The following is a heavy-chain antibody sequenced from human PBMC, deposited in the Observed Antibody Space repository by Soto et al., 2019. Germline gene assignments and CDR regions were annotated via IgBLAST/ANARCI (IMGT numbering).Heavy chain of an antibody. CDR3: AKGNTSGYYSTFDY. CDR2: ISYDGSNK. D-gene: IGHD3-22*01. CDR1: GFTFSSYG. J-gene: IGHJ4*02. V-gene: IGHV3-30*18. Sequence: QVQLVESGGGVVQPGRSLRLSCAASGFTFSSYGMHWVRQAPGKGLEWVTVISYDGSNKYYADSVKGRFTISRDNSKNTLYLQMNSLRAEDTAVYYCAKGNTSGYYSTFDYWGQGTLVTVSS.